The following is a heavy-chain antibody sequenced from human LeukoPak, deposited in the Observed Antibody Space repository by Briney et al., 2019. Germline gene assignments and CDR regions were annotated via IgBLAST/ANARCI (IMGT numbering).Heavy chain of an antibody. Sequence: GGSLRLSCAASGFTFSSYWMNWARQAPGKGLEWVASINHNGNVNYYVDSVKGRFTISRDNAKNSLYLQMSNLRAEDTAVYYCATDLTLDYWGQGALVTVSS. CDR3: ATDLTLDY. CDR1: GFTFSSYW. CDR2: INHNGNVN. J-gene: IGHJ4*02. D-gene: IGHD1-14*01. V-gene: IGHV3-7*03.